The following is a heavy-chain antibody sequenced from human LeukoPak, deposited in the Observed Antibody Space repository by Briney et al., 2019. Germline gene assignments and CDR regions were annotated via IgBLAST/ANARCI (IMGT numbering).Heavy chain of an antibody. V-gene: IGHV3-21*01. CDR2: ISSSSSYI. CDR1: GFTFSSYS. Sequence: GGSLRLSCAASGFTFSSYSMNWVRQAPGKGLEWVSSISSSSSYIYYADSVKGRFTISRDNAKNSLYLQMNSLRAEDTAVYYCARALSGGYAFDIWGQGTMATVSS. D-gene: IGHD2-15*01. CDR3: ARALSGGYAFDI. J-gene: IGHJ3*02.